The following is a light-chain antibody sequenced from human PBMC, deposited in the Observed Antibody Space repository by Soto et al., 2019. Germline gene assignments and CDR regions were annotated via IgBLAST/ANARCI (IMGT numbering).Light chain of an antibody. Sequence: IVMTQSPATLSVSPVERATLSCRAGQSVSSNLAWYQQKPGQAPRLLIYGASTRATGIPARFSGSGSGTEFTLTISSLQSEDFAVYYCQQYNNWPPVTFGQGTKVDIK. CDR1: QSVSSN. V-gene: IGKV3-15*01. J-gene: IGKJ1*01. CDR3: QQYNNWPPVT. CDR2: GAS.